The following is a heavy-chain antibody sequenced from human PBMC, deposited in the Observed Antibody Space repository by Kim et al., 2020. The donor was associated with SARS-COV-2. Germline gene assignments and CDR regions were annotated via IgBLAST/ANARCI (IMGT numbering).Heavy chain of an antibody. CDR3: NTGGPSADFPDN. D-gene: IGHD2-15*01. CDR1: GFNFKDVW. V-gene: IGHV3-15*01. CDR2: IKSKSDGETT. Sequence: GVSLRLSCAASGFNFKDVWMTWVRQAPGKGLEWVGRIKSKSDGETTDYGAPVKGRFTISRDDSQDTLFLQMNNLKTEDTGFYYSNTGGPSADFPDNWGQGTLVTVSS. J-gene: IGHJ4*02.